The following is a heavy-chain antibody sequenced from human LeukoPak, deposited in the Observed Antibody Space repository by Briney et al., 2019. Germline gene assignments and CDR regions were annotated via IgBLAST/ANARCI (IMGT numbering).Heavy chain of an antibody. J-gene: IGHJ4*02. D-gene: IGHD1-1*01. CDR3: AKIYNVDDF. V-gene: IGHV3-30*18. CDR2: ISPDGNKE. Sequence: GGSLGLSCAASGFTFSIFGIHWVRQAPGKGLEWVAAISPDGNKEYYTDSVKGRFTVSRDNFNNMIYLQINSLRGEDSAVYYCAKIYNVDDFWGQGTLVTVSS. CDR1: GFTFSIFG.